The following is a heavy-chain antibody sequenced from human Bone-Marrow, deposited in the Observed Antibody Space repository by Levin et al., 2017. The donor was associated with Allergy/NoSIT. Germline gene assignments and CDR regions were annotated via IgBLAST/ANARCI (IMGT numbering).Heavy chain of an antibody. J-gene: IGHJ4*02. D-gene: IGHD4/OR15-4a*01. V-gene: IGHV3-23*01. Sequence: GESLKISCAASGFTFSSYAMSWVRQAPGKGLEWVSAISGSGGSTYYADSVKGRFTISRDNSKNTLYLQMNSLRAEDTAVYYCAKDSRPNTRLQAPDDYWGQGTLVTVSS. CDR3: AKDSRPNTRLQAPDDY. CDR2: ISGSGGST. CDR1: GFTFSSYA.